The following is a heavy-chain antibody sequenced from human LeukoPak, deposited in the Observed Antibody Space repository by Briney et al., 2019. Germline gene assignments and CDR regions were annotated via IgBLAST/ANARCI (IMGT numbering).Heavy chain of an antibody. CDR3: ASIAATEIRRLNP. CDR1: GDTLTELS. Sequence: VASVMVSCKVSGDTLTELSMHWVRQAPGKGLEWVGGFKPDDGATIYAKKFQGRVTMTEDTSTDTAYMELSSLRSEDTAVYYFASIAATEIRRLNPWGQGTLVTVSS. D-gene: IGHD6-13*01. CDR2: FKPDDGAT. J-gene: IGHJ5*02. V-gene: IGHV1-24*01.